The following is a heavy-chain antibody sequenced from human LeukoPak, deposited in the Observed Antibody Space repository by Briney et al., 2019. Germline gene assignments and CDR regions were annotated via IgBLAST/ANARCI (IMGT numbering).Heavy chain of an antibody. CDR1: GYSVASAYY. Sequence: SETLSLTCAVSGYSVASAYYWGWIRQAPGKGLEWIGSMQHSGSDYYNPSLKSRDTISMDTSKNQFSLNLRFVTAADGAVYYCAGLGYCSSTSCYVQLWGQGTPVTVSS. CDR2: MQHSGSD. CDR3: AGLGYCSSTSCYVQL. V-gene: IGHV4-38-2*01. D-gene: IGHD2-2*01. J-gene: IGHJ4*02.